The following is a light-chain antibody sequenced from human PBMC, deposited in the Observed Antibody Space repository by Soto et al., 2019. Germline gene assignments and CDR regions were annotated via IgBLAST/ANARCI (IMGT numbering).Light chain of an antibody. CDR1: SSDVGGYNY. CDR3: SSYTSSSTNVV. V-gene: IGLV2-14*01. Sequence: QSALTQPASVSGSPGQSITISCTGTSSDVGGYNYVSWYQQHTGKAPKLMIYDVSNRPSGVSNRFSGSKSGNTASLTISGLQAEDEADYSCSSYTSSSTNVVFGGGTKVTVL. CDR2: DVS. J-gene: IGLJ2*01.